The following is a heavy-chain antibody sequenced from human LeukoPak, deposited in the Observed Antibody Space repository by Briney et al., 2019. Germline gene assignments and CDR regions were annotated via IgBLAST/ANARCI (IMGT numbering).Heavy chain of an antibody. CDR2: IKQDGSEK. J-gene: IGHJ4*02. V-gene: IGHV3-7*01. D-gene: IGHD3-10*01. CDR3: VRGVDDRPVYFDY. Sequence: PGGSLRLSCAASGFTFSDAWLSWVRQAPGKGLEWVANIKQDGSEKYYVDSVKGRFTISRDNAKNSLYLQMNSLRAEDTAVYYCVRGVDDRPVYFDYWGQGTLVTVSS. CDR1: GFTFSDAW.